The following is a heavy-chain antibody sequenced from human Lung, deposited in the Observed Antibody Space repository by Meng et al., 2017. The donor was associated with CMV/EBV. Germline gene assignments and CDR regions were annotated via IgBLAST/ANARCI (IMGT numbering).Heavy chain of an antibody. J-gene: IGHJ4*02. D-gene: IGHD4-17*01. CDR2: ISISSGYK. CDR1: GFIFSSYS. V-gene: IGHV3-21*01. Sequence: GESLKISCAASGFIFSSYSMNWVRQAPGKGLEWVSSISISSGYKNYADSVKGRFTISRDNSKNSLYLQMKSLRAEDTAVYYCARVLYGDYPYWGQGTLVTGSS. CDR3: ARVLYGDYPY.